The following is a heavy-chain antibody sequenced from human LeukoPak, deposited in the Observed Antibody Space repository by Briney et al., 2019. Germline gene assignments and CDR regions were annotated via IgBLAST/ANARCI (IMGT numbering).Heavy chain of an antibody. D-gene: IGHD3-3*01. V-gene: IGHV3-23*01. Sequence: GGSLRLSCSASGFTFSNYGMSWVRQAPGQGLVGGSGIHGSGGSTYYADSVKGRSTISRDNSKNTLYLQMNSLRAEDTAVYYCARGYDFWSGYSFDYWGQGTLVTVSS. CDR2: IHGSGGST. CDR3: ARGYDFWSGYSFDY. CDR1: GFTFSNYG. J-gene: IGHJ4*02.